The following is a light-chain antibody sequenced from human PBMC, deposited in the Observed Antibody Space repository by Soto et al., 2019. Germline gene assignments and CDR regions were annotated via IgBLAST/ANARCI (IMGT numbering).Light chain of an antibody. J-gene: IGLJ1*01. CDR2: EVS. CDR1: SSDVGSYNR. CDR3: SSYTSSSTPCV. V-gene: IGLV2-18*02. Sequence: QSALTQPPSVSGSPGQPVTISCTGTSSDVGSYNRVSWYQQPPGTAPKLIIYEVSNRPSGVPDRFSGSKSGNTASLTISGLQAEDEADYYCSSYTSSSTPCVFGTGTKVTVL.